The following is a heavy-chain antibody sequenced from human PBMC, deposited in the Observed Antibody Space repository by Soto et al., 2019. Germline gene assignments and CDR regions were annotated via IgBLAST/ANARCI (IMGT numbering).Heavy chain of an antibody. CDR1: GFTFSSYA. V-gene: IGHV3-64*01. Sequence: EVQLVESGGGLVQPGGSLRLSCAASGFTFSSYAMHWVRQAPGRGLEFVSAISSNGDRTYYANSVKGRFTISRDNSKNTLYLQMGSLRAEDMAVFYCARALTYSGDEDYWGQGTLVTVSS. J-gene: IGHJ4*02. CDR2: ISSNGDRT. CDR3: ARALTYSGDEDY. D-gene: IGHD5-12*01.